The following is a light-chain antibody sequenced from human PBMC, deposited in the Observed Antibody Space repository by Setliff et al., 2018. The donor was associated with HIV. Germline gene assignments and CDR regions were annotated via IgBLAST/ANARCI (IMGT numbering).Light chain of an antibody. J-gene: IGLJ1*01. CDR1: NSDVGGYNY. Sequence: QSVLTQPASVSGSRGQSITISCTGTNSDVGGYNYVSWYQQHPGKVPKLILYDVNYRPSGVPARFSGSKSGITASLTISGLQPEDEADYYCSSSTDSNTFVFGTGTKVTVL. V-gene: IGLV2-14*01. CDR2: DVN. CDR3: SSSTDSNTFV.